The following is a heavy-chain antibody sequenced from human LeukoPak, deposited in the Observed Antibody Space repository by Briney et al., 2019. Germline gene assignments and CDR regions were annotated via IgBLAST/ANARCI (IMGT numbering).Heavy chain of an antibody. CDR2: ISGIGGST. J-gene: IGHJ4*02. CDR1: GFIFSSYG. Sequence: PGGSLRLSCAASGFIFSSYGMNWVRQAPGKGLEWVSGISGIGGSTYYADSVKGRFTISRDNSKNTLYLQMNSLRAEDTAVYYCAKVLPAPRYYYDSSGYFDYWGQGTLVTVSS. V-gene: IGHV3-23*01. CDR3: AKVLPAPRYYYDSSGYFDY. D-gene: IGHD3-22*01.